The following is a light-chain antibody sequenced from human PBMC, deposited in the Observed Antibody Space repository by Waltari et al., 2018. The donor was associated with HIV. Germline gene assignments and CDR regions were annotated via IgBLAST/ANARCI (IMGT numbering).Light chain of an antibody. CDR2: GAS. J-gene: IGKJ4*01. Sequence: EIVMTQSQATLSVSPGERATLSCRASQSVSSNLAWYQQKPCQAPRLLSYGASTRATGIPARFSGSGSGTELTLTISSLQSEDFAVYYCQQYNNWPPLTFGGGTKVEIK. CDR1: QSVSSN. V-gene: IGKV3-15*01. CDR3: QQYNNWPPLT.